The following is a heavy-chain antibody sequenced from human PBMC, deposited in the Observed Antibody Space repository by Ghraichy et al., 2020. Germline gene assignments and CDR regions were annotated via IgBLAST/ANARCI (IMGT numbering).Heavy chain of an antibody. Sequence: SETLSLTCTVSGGSTRSGGYYWNWIRQHPRKGLEWIGYISHSESTRYTPSLKRRVTISVDTSKNSFSLRLASVTAADTAVYYCARGTHYDILTGLDSWGQGTLVTVSS. CDR2: ISHSEST. V-gene: IGHV4-31*03. D-gene: IGHD3-9*01. CDR1: GGSTRSGGYY. J-gene: IGHJ4*02. CDR3: ARGTHYDILTGLDS.